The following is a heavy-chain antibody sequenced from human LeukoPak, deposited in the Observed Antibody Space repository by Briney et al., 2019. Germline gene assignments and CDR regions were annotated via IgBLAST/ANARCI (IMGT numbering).Heavy chain of an antibody. CDR3: ARLRGRVDY. CDR1: GFPFSGYW. V-gene: IGHV3-7*01. D-gene: IGHD3-10*01. CDR2: INQDGTNQ. J-gene: IGHJ4*02. Sequence: SGGSLRLSCVASGFPFSGYWMDWVRQAPGKGMEWVANINQDGTNQYYAASVKGRFSISRDNAKNSLYLQMNSLRAEDTAVYYCARLRGRVDYWGQGTLVTVSS.